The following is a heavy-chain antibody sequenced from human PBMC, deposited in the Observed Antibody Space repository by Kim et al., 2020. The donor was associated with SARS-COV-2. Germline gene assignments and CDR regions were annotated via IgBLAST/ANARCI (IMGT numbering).Heavy chain of an antibody. CDR2: IYYSGST. Sequence: SETLSLTCTVSGGSISSGGYYWSWIRQHPGKGLEWIGYIYYSGSTYYNPSLKSRVTISVDTSKNQFSLKLSSVTAADTAVYYCGAAQRDYGDYVSSSMAFDPWGQGTLVTVSS. V-gene: IGHV4-31*03. J-gene: IGHJ5*02. D-gene: IGHD4-17*01. CDR3: GAAQRDYGDYVSSSMAFDP. CDR1: GGSISSGGYY.